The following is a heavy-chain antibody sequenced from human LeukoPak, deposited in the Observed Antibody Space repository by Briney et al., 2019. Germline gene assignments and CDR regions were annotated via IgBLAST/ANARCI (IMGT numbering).Heavy chain of an antibody. Sequence: PGGSLRLSCAASGFTFSSYWMSWVRQAPGKGLEWVANIKQDGSEKYYVDSVKGRFTISRDNAKNSLYLQMNSLRAEDTAVYYCARDGLSDIVVVVAAFDYWGQETLVTVSS. CDR1: GFTFSSYW. CDR2: IKQDGSEK. V-gene: IGHV3-7*01. CDR3: ARDGLSDIVVVVAAFDY. J-gene: IGHJ4*02. D-gene: IGHD2-15*01.